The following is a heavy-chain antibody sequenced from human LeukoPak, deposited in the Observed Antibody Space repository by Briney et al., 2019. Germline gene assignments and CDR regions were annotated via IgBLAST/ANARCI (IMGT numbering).Heavy chain of an antibody. Sequence: SETLSLTCTVSGGSISSYYWGWIRQPPGKGLEWIGSIYYSGSTYYNPSLKSRVTISVDTSKNQFSLKLSSVTAADTAVYYCARSHSGSYYWSFDYWGQGTLVTVSS. D-gene: IGHD1-26*01. J-gene: IGHJ4*02. CDR1: GGSISSYY. CDR2: IYYSGST. V-gene: IGHV4-39*01. CDR3: ARSHSGSYYWSFDY.